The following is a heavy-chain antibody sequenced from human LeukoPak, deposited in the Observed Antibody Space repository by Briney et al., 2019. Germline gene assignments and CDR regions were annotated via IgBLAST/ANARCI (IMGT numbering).Heavy chain of an antibody. J-gene: IGHJ4*02. Sequence: GGSLRLSCAASGFIVSSYAMSWVRQAPGKGLQWVSAICDNGGCTYYADSVKGRFTISRDNSKNTLYLQMSGLRAEDTAIYYCAKPPATVTTRGFDYWGQGTLVTVSP. CDR2: ICDNGGCT. CDR1: GFIVSSYA. CDR3: AKPPATVTTRGFDY. V-gene: IGHV3-23*01. D-gene: IGHD4-17*01.